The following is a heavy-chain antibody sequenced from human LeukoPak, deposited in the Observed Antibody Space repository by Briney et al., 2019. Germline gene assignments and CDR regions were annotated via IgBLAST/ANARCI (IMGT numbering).Heavy chain of an antibody. CDR3: ARQSTPHGNFDY. J-gene: IGHJ4*02. V-gene: IGHV3-13*01. D-gene: IGHD5-24*01. CDR1: GFILSSYA. Sequence: GGSLRLSCAASGFILSSYAMHWVRQPAGKGLEWVSALGTAGDTFYPGSVKGRFTISRDNAKKSLFLQMSSLRAEDTAIYYCARQSTPHGNFDYWGQGTLVTVSS. CDR2: LGTAGDT.